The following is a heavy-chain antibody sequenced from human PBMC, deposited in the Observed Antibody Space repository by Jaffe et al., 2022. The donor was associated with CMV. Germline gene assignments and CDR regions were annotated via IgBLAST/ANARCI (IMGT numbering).Heavy chain of an antibody. CDR1: GYTFTSYD. CDR2: MNPNSGNT. D-gene: IGHD4-17*01. V-gene: IGHV1-8*01. CDR3: ARDPTTVTTFGYYYYGMDV. J-gene: IGHJ6*02. Sequence: QVQLVQSGAEVKKPGASVKVSCKASGYTFTSYDINWVRQATGQGLEWMGWMNPNSGNTGYAQKFQGRVTMTRNTSISTAYMELSSLRSEDTAVYYCARDPTTVTTFGYYYYGMDVWGQGTTVTVSS.